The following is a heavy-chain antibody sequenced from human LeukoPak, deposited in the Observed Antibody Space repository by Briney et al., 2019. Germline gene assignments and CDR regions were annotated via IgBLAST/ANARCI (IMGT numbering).Heavy chain of an antibody. D-gene: IGHD1-7*01. CDR1: GGSFSGYY. CDR3: ARGRGELELLP. J-gene: IGHJ5*02. V-gene: IGHV4-34*01. Sequence: SETLSLTCAVYGGSFSGYYWSWILQPPGKGLEWIGEINHSGSTNYNPSLKSRVTISVDTSKDQFSLKLSSVTAADTAVYYCARGRGELELLPWGQGTLVTVSS. CDR2: INHSGST.